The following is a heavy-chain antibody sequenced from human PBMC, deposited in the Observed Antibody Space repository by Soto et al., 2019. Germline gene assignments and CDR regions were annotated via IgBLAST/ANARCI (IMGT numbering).Heavy chain of an antibody. CDR1: GFTFSSYG. Sequence: GGSLRLSCAASGFTFSSYGMHWVRQAPGKGLEWVAVISYDGSNKYYADSVKGRFTISRGNSKNTLYLQMNSLRAEDTAVYYCAKWLGYCSSTSCGGMDVWGQGTTVTVSS. V-gene: IGHV3-30*18. CDR2: ISYDGSNK. D-gene: IGHD2-2*01. J-gene: IGHJ6*02. CDR3: AKWLGYCSSTSCGGMDV.